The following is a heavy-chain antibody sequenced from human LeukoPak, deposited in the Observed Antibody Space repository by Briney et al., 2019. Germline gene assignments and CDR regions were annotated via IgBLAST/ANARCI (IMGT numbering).Heavy chain of an antibody. J-gene: IGHJ4*02. CDR2: ISGSGGST. D-gene: IGHD6-19*01. V-gene: IGHV3-23*01. CDR3: AKFRAPLGYSSGWYYFDY. Sequence: GGSLRLSCAASGFTFSSYAMSWVRQAPGKGLEWVSAISGSGGSTYYADSVKGRFTISRDNSKNTLYLQMNSLRAEGTAVYYCAKFRAPLGYSSGWYYFDYWGQGTLVTVSS. CDR1: GFTFSSYA.